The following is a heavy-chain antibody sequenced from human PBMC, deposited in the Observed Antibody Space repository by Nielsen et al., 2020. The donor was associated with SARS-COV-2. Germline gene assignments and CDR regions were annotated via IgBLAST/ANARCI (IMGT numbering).Heavy chain of an antibody. J-gene: IGHJ6*02. V-gene: IGHV1-69*04. CDR2: IIPILGIA. CDR3: AREGYSYGYCMDV. D-gene: IGHD5-18*01. CDR1: GGTFSSYA. Sequence: SVKVSCKASGGTFSSYAISWVRQAPGQGLEWMGRIIPILGIANYAQKFQGRVTITADKSTSTAYMELSSLRSEDTAVYYCAREGYSYGYCMDVWGQGTTVTVSS.